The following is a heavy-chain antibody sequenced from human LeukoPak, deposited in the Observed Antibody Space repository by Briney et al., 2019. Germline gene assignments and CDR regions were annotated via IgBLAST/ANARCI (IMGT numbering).Heavy chain of an antibody. CDR3: ARGYGSGSYYSY. V-gene: IGHV4-31*03. J-gene: IGHJ4*02. Sequence: SETLSLTCTVSDGSISSGGYYWSWIRQHPGTGLEWIGYIYYSGSTYYNPSLKSRVTISVDTSKNQFSLKLSSVTAADTAVYYCARGYGSGSYYSYWGQGTLVTVSS. CDR2: IYYSGST. D-gene: IGHD3-10*01. CDR1: DGSISSGGYY.